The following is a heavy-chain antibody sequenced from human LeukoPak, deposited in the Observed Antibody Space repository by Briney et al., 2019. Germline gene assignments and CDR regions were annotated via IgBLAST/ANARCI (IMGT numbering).Heavy chain of an antibody. V-gene: IGHV3-53*01. CDR1: GFTVSSNY. Sequence: PGGSLRLSCAASGFTVSSNYMSWVRQAPGKGLEWVSLIYINGSTYYAGSVKGRFTISRDNSKNTLYLQMNSLRAEDTALYYCARDLGFGDYGMDVWGKGTTVTVSS. CDR3: ARDLGFGDYGMDV. CDR2: IYINGST. J-gene: IGHJ6*04. D-gene: IGHD3-10*01.